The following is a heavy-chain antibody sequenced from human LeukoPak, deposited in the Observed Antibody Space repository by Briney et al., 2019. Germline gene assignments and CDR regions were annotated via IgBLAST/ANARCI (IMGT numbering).Heavy chain of an antibody. V-gene: IGHV1-2*02. J-gene: IGHJ4*02. D-gene: IGHD3-22*01. CDR2: INPNSGGT. CDR1: GYTFTSYG. CDR3: ASPRITMIVVVCYLPYYFDY. Sequence: ASVKVSCKASGYTFTSYGISWVRQAPGQGLEWMGWINPNSGGTNYAQKFQGRVTMTRDTSISTAYMELSRLRSDDTAVYYCASPRITMIVVVCYLPYYFDYWGQGTLVTVSS.